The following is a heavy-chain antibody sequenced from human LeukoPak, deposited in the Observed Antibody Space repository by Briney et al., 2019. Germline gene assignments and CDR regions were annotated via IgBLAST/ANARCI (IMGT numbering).Heavy chain of an antibody. CDR1: GYTFSSYY. Sequence: ASVKVSCKASGYTFSSYYIHWVRQAPGQGLEWMGIINPSSGSTSYAQKFQGRVTMTRDTSTSTVYMELSGLRSEDTAVYYCARVWMAAAGTIDYFDYWGQGTLVTVSS. J-gene: IGHJ4*02. V-gene: IGHV1-46*01. D-gene: IGHD6-13*01. CDR2: INPSSGST. CDR3: ARVWMAAAGTIDYFDY.